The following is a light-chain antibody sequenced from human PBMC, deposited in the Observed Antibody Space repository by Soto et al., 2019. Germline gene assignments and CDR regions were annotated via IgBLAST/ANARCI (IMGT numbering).Light chain of an antibody. CDR1: QSISTY. Sequence: AIRMTQSPSSFSASTGDRVTITCRASQSISTYLAWYQQKPGKAPKLLIYAASTLQTGVPSRFSGSGSGTDFTLTIDCLQPEDFATYYCQQYYSYPPWSFGLGTKVEVK. J-gene: IGKJ1*01. CDR3: QQYYSYPPWS. CDR2: AAS. V-gene: IGKV1-8*01.